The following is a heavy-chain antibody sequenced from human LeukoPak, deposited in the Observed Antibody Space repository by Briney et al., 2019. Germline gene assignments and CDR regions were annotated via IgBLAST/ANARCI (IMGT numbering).Heavy chain of an antibody. CDR3: ARGRLAAGTLDY. V-gene: IGHV1-2*02. CDR1: GYTFTGYY. D-gene: IGHD6-13*01. Sequence: ASVKVSCKASGYTFTGYYMHWVRQAPGQGLEWMGWINPYSGGTNYAQKFQGRVTMTRDTSISTAYMELSRLRSDDTAVYYCARGRLAAGTLDYWGQGTLVTVSS. J-gene: IGHJ4*02. CDR2: INPYSGGT.